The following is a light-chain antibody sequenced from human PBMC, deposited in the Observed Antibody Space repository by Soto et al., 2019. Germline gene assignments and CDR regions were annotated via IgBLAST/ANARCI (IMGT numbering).Light chain of an antibody. CDR3: RQSFGTPQIT. V-gene: IGKV1-39*01. J-gene: IGKJ4*01. Sequence: DLQMTQSPSSLSASVGDRVTITCRASQGITNYLNWYQLKPGKAPELLIYAASSLQSGVPSRFSGSGSGTDFTLNISSLQPEDFATYYCRQSFGTPQITFGGGTKVEIK. CDR1: QGITNY. CDR2: AAS.